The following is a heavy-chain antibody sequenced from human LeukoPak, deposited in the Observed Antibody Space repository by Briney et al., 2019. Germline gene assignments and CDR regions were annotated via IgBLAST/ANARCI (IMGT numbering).Heavy chain of an antibody. D-gene: IGHD2-2*01. V-gene: IGHV1-2*02. CDR2: INPDSGGT. J-gene: IGHJ4*02. CDR1: GYTFTGYY. CDR3: AVPIIPAAFAPDY. Sequence: ASVKVSCKASGYTFTGYYMHWVRQAPGQGLGWMGWINPDSGGTNYAQKFQGRVTMTTNTSITTAYMEMTSLRSDDTAVYYCAVPIIPAAFAPDYWGQGTLVTVSS.